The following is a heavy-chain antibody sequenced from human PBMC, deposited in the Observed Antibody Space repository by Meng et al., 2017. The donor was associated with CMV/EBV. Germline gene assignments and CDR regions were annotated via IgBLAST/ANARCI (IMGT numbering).Heavy chain of an antibody. CDR1: GFTVSSNY. Sequence: GESLKISCAASGFTVSSNYMSGVRQAPGKGLEWVSVIYSGGSTYYADSVKGRFTISRDNSKNTLYLQMNSLRAEDTAVYYCARDKSRRDGYNYGYWGQGTLVTVSS. D-gene: IGHD5-24*01. V-gene: IGHV3-53*01. J-gene: IGHJ4*02. CDR2: IYSGGST. CDR3: ARDKSRRDGYNYGY.